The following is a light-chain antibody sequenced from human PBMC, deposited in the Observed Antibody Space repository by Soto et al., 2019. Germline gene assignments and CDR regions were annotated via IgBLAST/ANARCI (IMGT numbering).Light chain of an antibody. J-gene: IGKJ1*01. CDR3: QQYNSYSWT. Sequence: DIQMTQSPSTLSASVGDRVTITCRASQSISSWLAWYQQKPGKAPKLLIYKASILESGVPSRFRGSGAGKEFTLTISSLQPDDFATYYCQQYNSYSWTFGQGTKVEIK. V-gene: IGKV1-5*03. CDR2: KAS. CDR1: QSISSW.